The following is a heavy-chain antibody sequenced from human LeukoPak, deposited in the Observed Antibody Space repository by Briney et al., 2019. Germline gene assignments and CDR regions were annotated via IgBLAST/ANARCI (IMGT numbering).Heavy chain of an antibody. D-gene: IGHD2-2*01. J-gene: IGHJ3*02. CDR1: GGSISSYY. CDR2: IYTSGST. Sequence: SETLSLTCTVSGGSISSYYWSWIRQPAGKGLEWIGRIYTSGSTNYNPSLKSRVTMSVDTSKNQFSLKLSSVTAADTAVYHCARVAVVVPAANDAFDIWGQGTMVTVSS. V-gene: IGHV4-4*07. CDR3: ARVAVVVPAANDAFDI.